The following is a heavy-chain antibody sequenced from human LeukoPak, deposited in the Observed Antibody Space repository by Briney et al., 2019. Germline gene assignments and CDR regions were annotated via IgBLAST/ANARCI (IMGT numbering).Heavy chain of an antibody. Sequence: PGGSLRLSCATSGLTFTSAWLTWVRQAPGKGLEWVGRIKSKSVGETTDYAAPVKGRFTISRDDSEKTLYLQMNSLKTEDTAVYYCTTHSGNDLRSWGQGTLVTVSS. CDR2: IKSKSVGETT. V-gene: IGHV3-15*01. CDR3: TTHSGNDLRS. J-gene: IGHJ5*02. CDR1: GLTFTSAW. D-gene: IGHD5-12*01.